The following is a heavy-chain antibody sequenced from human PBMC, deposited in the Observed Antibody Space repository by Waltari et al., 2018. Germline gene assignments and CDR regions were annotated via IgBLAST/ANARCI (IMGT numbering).Heavy chain of an antibody. CDR2: INHIGRT. CDR1: GGSFSGYY. J-gene: IGHJ3*02. V-gene: IGHV4-34*01. CDR3: SRDRGLRRLSTFEI. Sequence: QVQLQQWGAGLLKPSETLSLTCAVYGGSFSGYYWSWIRQPPGKGLEWIGEINHIGRTKCNPPRTSRITISVDTSKSQFSLELGSVTAADPSVYYCSRDRGLRRLSTFEIWGQGTMVTVAS. D-gene: IGHD3-16*02.